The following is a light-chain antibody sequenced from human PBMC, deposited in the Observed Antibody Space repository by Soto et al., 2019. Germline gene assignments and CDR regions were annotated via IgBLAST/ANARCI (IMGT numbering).Light chain of an antibody. V-gene: IGLV4-69*01. Sequence: QSVLTQSPSASASLGASVKLTCTLSSGHSNYAIAWHQQQPEKGPRYLMKVNSGGSHIKGDGIPDRFSGSSSGAERYLFISSRQSEDEADYYCQTWGTGRASVVFGGGTQLTVL. CDR2: VNSGGSH. CDR3: QTWGTGRASVV. J-gene: IGLJ7*01. CDR1: SGHSNYA.